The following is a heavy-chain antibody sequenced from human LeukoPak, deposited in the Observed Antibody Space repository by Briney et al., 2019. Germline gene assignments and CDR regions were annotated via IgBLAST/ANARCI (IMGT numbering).Heavy chain of an antibody. J-gene: IGHJ4*02. V-gene: IGHV4-34*01. CDR3: ARNYYDTKKPWD. CDR2: INHSGST. Sequence: GSLRLSCAASGFTFSSYEMNWVRQPPGKGLEWIGEINHSGSTNYNPSLKSRVTISVDTSKSQFSLKLSSVTAADTAVYFCARNYYDTKKPWDWGQGTLVTVSS. CDR1: GFTFSSYE. D-gene: IGHD3-22*01.